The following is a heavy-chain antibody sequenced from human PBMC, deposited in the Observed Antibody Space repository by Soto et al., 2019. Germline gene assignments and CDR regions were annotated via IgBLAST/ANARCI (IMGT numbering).Heavy chain of an antibody. CDR2: VFSGGDT. D-gene: IGHD2-8*01. V-gene: IGHV3-66*01. Sequence: PGGSLRLSCAASQFTVSGKLMSWVRQAPGKGLEWVSVVFSGGDTYYADSVKGRFIMSRDTSKNTVFLQMSSLRVEDTAIYYCARYLYTETSPFDLWGQGTLVTVSS. CDR1: QFTVSGKL. J-gene: IGHJ4*02. CDR3: ARYLYTETSPFDL.